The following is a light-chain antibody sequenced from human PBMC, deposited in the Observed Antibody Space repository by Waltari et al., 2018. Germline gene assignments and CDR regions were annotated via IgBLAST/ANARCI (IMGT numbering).Light chain of an antibody. Sequence: SYELTQPSSVSVSPGQTATITCSGNVLAKKYVRWFQQKPGQAPVVVIYKYSERPSWIPELFSGSSSGTTVTLTISGAQFEDEADYYCYSAADNNRLFGGGTKLTVL. CDR2: KYS. V-gene: IGLV3-27*01. CDR1: VLAKKY. J-gene: IGLJ2*01. CDR3: YSAADNNRL.